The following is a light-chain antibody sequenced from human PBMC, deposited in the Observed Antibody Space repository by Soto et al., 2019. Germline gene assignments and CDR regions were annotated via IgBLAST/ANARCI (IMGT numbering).Light chain of an antibody. V-gene: IGLV3-21*02. CDR2: DDS. J-gene: IGLJ1*01. Sequence: SYELTQPPSVSVAPGQTARITCGGNNIGSKSVHWYQQKPGQAPVLVVNDDSDRPSGIPERFSGSNSGNTATLTISGVEAGDEAEYYCKVWDTSSDHLYVFGTGTKVTVL. CDR1: NIGSKS. CDR3: KVWDTSSDHLYV.